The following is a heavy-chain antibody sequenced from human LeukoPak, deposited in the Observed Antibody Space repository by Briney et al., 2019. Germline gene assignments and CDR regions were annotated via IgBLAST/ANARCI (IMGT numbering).Heavy chain of an antibody. D-gene: IGHD1-26*01. Sequence: SETLSLTCTVSGGSISSYYWSWIRQPPGKGLEWIGYIYYSGSTNYNPSLKSRVTISVDTSKNQFSLKLSSVTAADTAVYYCARGGSSPTEAWFDPWGQGTLVTVSS. CDR3: ARGGSSPTEAWFDP. V-gene: IGHV4-59*12. CDR2: IYYSGST. CDR1: GGSISSYY. J-gene: IGHJ5*02.